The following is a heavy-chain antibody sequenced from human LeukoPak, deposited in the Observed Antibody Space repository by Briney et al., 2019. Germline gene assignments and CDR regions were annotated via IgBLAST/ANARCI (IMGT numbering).Heavy chain of an antibody. CDR1: RYTFTSYG. V-gene: IGHV1-18*01. D-gene: IGHD3-22*01. CDR3: ARETTYYYDSSGYYPSFDY. J-gene: IGHJ4*02. CDR2: ISAYNGNT. Sequence: GASVKVSCKASRYTFTSYGISWVRQAPGQGLEWMGWISAYNGNTNYAQKLQGRVTMTTDTSTSTAYMELRSLRSDDTAVYYCARETTYYYDSSGYYPSFDYWGQGTLVTVSS.